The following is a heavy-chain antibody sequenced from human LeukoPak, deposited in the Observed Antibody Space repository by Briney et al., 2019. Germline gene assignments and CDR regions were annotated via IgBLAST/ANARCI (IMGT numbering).Heavy chain of an antibody. V-gene: IGHV4-39*07. Sequence: PSETLSLTCTVSGGSISSSSYYWGWIRQPPGKGLEWIGSIYYSGSTYYNPSLKSRVTISVDTSKNQFSLKLNSVTAADTAVYYCARHHPMEDSSGYSSGELDYWGQGTLVTVSS. CDR3: ARHHPMEDSSGYSSGELDY. CDR2: IYYSGST. CDR1: GGSISSSSYY. D-gene: IGHD3-22*01. J-gene: IGHJ4*02.